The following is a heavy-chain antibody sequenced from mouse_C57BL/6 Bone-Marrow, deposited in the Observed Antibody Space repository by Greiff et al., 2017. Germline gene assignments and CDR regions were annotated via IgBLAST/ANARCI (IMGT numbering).Heavy chain of an antibody. CDR1: GYTFTSYW. Sequence: VQLQQPGAELVKPGASVKMSCKASGYTFTSYWITWVKQRPGQGLEWIGDIYPGSGSTNYNEKFKSKATLTVDTSSSTAYMQLSSLTSEDSAVYDCASDGGTYYSNYDFDFWGQGTTLTVSA. CDR2: IYPGSGST. J-gene: IGHJ2*01. D-gene: IGHD2-5*01. CDR3: ASDGGTYYSNYDFDF. V-gene: IGHV1-55*01.